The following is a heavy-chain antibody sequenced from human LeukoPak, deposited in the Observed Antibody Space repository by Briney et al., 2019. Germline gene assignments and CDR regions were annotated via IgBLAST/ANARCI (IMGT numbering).Heavy chain of an antibody. CDR2: IRYDGSNK. V-gene: IGHV3-30*02. CDR3: AKETGPWTYYYGSGSYDGRGGIDY. D-gene: IGHD3-10*01. J-gene: IGHJ4*02. Sequence: GGSLRLSCAASGFTFSSYGMHWVRQAPGKGLEWVAFIRYDGSNKYYADSVKGRFTSSRDNSKNTLYMQMNSLRAEDTAVYYCAKETGPWTYYYGSGSYDGRGGIDYWGQGTLVTVSS. CDR1: GFTFSSYG.